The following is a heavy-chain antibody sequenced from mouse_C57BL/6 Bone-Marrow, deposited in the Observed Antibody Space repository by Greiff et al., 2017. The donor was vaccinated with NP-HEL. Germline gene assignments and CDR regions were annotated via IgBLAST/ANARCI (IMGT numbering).Heavy chain of an antibody. D-gene: IGHD1-1*01. CDR3: TRPHYYGSSYFDY. Sequence: QVQLQQSGAELVRPGASVTLSCKASGYTFTDYEMHWVKQTPVHGLEWIGAIDPETGGTAYNQKFKGKAILTADKSSSTAYMELRSLTSEDSAVYYWTRPHYYGSSYFDYWGQGTTLTVAS. J-gene: IGHJ2*01. CDR2: IDPETGGT. CDR1: GYTFTDYE. V-gene: IGHV1-15*01.